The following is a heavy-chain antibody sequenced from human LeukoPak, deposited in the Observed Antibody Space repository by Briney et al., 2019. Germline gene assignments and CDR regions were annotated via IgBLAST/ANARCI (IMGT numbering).Heavy chain of an antibody. Sequence: ASVKVSCKASGNTFTDYFIHWVRQAPAQGLEWMGWVNPNSGGTNYAQKFQGRVTMTRDTSISTTYMELSRLRSDDTAMYYCASLDAFDMRGQGTMVTVSS. CDR3: ASLDAFDM. V-gene: IGHV1-2*02. CDR1: GNTFTDYF. CDR2: VNPNSGGT. J-gene: IGHJ3*02.